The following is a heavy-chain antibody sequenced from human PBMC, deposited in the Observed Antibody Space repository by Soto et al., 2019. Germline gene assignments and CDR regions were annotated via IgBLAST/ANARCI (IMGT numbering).Heavy chain of an antibody. Sequence: DVQLLESGGGLVQPGGSLRLSCAASGFTFSSYAMTWVRQAPGKGLEWVSSITGSGGSTYYADSVKGRFTISRDNSKNTPYLQMNSLRAEDTAVHYCAKAVPGELPPTCFDYWGQGTLVTVSS. D-gene: IGHD1-7*01. CDR3: AKAVPGELPPTCFDY. V-gene: IGHV3-23*01. CDR2: ITGSGGST. J-gene: IGHJ4*02. CDR1: GFTFSSYA.